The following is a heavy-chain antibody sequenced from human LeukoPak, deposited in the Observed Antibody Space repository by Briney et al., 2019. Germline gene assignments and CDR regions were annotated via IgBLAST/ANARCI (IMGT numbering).Heavy chain of an antibody. D-gene: IGHD1-1*01. CDR1: GYSISSGYY. J-gene: IGHJ4*02. V-gene: IGHV4-38-2*02. Sequence: PSETLSLTCTVSGYSISSGYYWGWIRPPPGKGLEWIGSIYHSGSTNYNPSLKSRVTISVDKSKNQFSLKLSSVTAADTAVYFCARASHWNQLHYFDNWGQGTLVTVSS. CDR2: IYHSGST. CDR3: ARASHWNQLHYFDN.